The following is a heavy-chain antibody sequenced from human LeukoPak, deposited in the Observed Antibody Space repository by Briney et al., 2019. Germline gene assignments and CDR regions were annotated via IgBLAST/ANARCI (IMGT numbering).Heavy chain of an antibody. D-gene: IGHD3-3*01. CDR2: MFYSGST. J-gene: IGHJ6*02. Sequence: PSQTLSLTCTVSGGSISSGGYFWSWIRQHPGKGLEWIGYMFYSGSTNYNPSLKSRVTMSVDTSKNQFSLKLSSVTAADTAVYYCARGAITIFGVVIKYYYGMDVWGQGTTVTVSS. CDR3: ARGAITIFGVVIKYYYGMDV. V-gene: IGHV4-61*08. CDR1: GGSISSGGYF.